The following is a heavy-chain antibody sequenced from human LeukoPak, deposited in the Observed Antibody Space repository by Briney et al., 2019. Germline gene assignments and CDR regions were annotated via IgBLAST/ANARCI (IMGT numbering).Heavy chain of an antibody. D-gene: IGHD3-22*01. Sequence: SETLSLTCTVSGGSISSYYWSWIRQPPGKGLEWVGHIYYSGSTNYNSSLKSRVTISVDTSKNQFSLKLSSVTAADTAVYYCASSGYYYYKGGFDYWGQGTLVTVSS. CDR1: GGSISSYY. J-gene: IGHJ4*02. CDR3: ASSGYYYYKGGFDY. CDR2: IYYSGST. V-gene: IGHV4-59*01.